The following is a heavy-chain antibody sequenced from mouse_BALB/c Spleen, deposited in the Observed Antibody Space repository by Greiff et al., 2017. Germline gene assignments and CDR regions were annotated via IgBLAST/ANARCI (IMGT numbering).Heavy chain of an antibody. D-gene: IGHD1-1*02. J-gene: IGHJ4*01. CDR2: INPSNGGT. V-gene: IGHV1S81*02. CDR1: GYTFTSYY. Sequence: QVHVKQSGAELVKPGASVKLSCKASGYTFTSYYMYWVKQRPGQGLEWIGEINPSNGGTNFNEKFKSKATLTVDKSSSTAYMQLSSLTSEDSAVYYCTRDWYNAMDYWGQGTSVTVSS. CDR3: TRDWYNAMDY.